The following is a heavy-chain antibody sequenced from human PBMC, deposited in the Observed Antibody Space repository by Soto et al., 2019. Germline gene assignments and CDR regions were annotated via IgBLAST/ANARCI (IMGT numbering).Heavy chain of an antibody. CDR1: GYSFTSYW. CDR2: IYPGDSDT. V-gene: IGHV5-51*01. CDR3: ARLSKARIAAAGTVYY. D-gene: IGHD6-13*01. J-gene: IGHJ4*02. Sequence: GEALKISCKGSGYSFTSYWIGSVRQMPGKGLEWMGIIYPGDSDTRYSPSFQGQVTISADKSISTAYLQWSSLKASDTAMYYCARLSKARIAAAGTVYYWGQGTLVTVSS.